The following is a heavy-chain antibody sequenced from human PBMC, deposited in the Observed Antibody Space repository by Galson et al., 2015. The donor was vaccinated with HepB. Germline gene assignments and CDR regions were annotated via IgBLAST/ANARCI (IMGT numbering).Heavy chain of an antibody. CDR1: GFTFSSYG. Sequence: SLRLSCAASGFTFSSYGMHWVRQAPGKGLEWVAFIRYDGSNKYYADSVKGRFTISRDNSKNTLYLQMNSLRAEDTAVYYCAKDVSGSYSKSHWGQGTLVTVSS. D-gene: IGHD1-26*01. CDR3: AKDVSGSYSKSH. J-gene: IGHJ4*02. V-gene: IGHV3-30*02. CDR2: IRYDGSNK.